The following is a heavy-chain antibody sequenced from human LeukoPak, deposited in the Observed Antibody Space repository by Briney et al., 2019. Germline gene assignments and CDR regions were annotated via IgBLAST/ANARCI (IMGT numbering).Heavy chain of an antibody. CDR3: ARDPTQRWLQPYYFDY. J-gene: IGHJ4*02. Sequence: GGSLRLSCAASGFTFSSFGMHWVRQAPGKGLEWVSSISSSSSYIYYADSVKGRFTISRDNAKNSLYLQMNSLRAEDTAVYYCARDPTQRWLQPYYFDYWGQGTLVTVSS. CDR2: ISSSSSYI. D-gene: IGHD5-24*01. CDR1: GFTFSSFG. V-gene: IGHV3-21*01.